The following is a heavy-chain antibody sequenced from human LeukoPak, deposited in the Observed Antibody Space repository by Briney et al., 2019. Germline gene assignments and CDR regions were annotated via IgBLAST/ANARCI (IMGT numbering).Heavy chain of an antibody. D-gene: IGHD1-14*01. V-gene: IGHV3-7*04. CDR1: GLTFRSNE. Sequence: GGSLRLSSAASGLTFRSNEMNWVRQAPGKGLEWVASIKQDGSANHYVDSVNGRFTISRANPKNSLYLQMNSLRAEDKATYYCARDLGWYTFDYWGQGTLVTVSS. CDR3: ARDLGWYTFDY. CDR2: IKQDGSAN. J-gene: IGHJ4*02.